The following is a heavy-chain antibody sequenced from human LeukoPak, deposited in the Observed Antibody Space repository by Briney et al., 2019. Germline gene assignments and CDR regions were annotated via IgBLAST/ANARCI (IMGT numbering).Heavy chain of an antibody. CDR1: GFSFSTDW. D-gene: IGHD3-9*01. Sequence: GGSLRLSCAAPGFSFSTDWMHWVRQAPGKGLVWVSRINSDGTITNYADSVKGRFTISRDNAKNTLYLQMSSLRAEDTAVYYCARGPTGWYFDLWGRGTLVTVSS. CDR3: ARGPTGWYFDL. J-gene: IGHJ2*01. CDR2: INSDGTIT. V-gene: IGHV3-74*01.